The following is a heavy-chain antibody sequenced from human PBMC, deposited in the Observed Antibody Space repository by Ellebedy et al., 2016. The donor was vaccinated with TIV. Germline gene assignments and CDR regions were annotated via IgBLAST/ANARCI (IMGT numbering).Heavy chain of an antibody. Sequence: GESLKISCAASGFVFSSYTMNWVRQAPGKGLEWVSFISDTSIYYADAVEGRFTISRDNAKNSLYLQINSLRAEDTAVYYCARGGGCFGDSCYYADFWGQGTLVTVSS. D-gene: IGHD2-21*01. J-gene: IGHJ4*02. CDR3: ARGGGCFGDSCYYADF. CDR2: ISDTSI. CDR1: GFVFSSYT. V-gene: IGHV3-21*01.